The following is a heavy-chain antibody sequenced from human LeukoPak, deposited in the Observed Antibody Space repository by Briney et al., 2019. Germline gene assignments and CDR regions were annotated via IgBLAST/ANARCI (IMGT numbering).Heavy chain of an antibody. D-gene: IGHD6-13*01. Sequence: GESLKISCKGSGYSFISYWIGWVRQMPGKGLEWMGIIYPGDSETRYSQSFQGQVTISADKSISTAYLQWSSLKASDTAMYYCARLALGSSSWWDNWFDPWGQGTLVTVSS. CDR3: ARLALGSSSWWDNWFDP. J-gene: IGHJ5*02. CDR1: GYSFISYW. V-gene: IGHV5-51*01. CDR2: IYPGDSET.